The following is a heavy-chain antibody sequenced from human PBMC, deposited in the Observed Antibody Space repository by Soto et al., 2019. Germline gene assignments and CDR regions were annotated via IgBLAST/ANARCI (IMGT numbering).Heavy chain of an antibody. D-gene: IGHD2-15*01. CDR1: GGTFISYT. CDR2: IIPILGIA. J-gene: IGHJ4*02. V-gene: IGHV1-69*08. Sequence: QVQLVQSAAEVKKPGSSVKVSCKASGGTFISYTISWVRQAPGQGLEWMGGIIPILGIANYAQKFQGRVTITADKSTSTAYMELSSLRSEDTAVYYCARDEGGGCSGGSCYSGVDYWGQGTLVTVSS. CDR3: ARDEGGGCSGGSCYSGVDY.